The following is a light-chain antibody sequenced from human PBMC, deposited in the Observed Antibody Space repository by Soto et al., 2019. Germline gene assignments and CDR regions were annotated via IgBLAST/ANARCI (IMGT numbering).Light chain of an antibody. V-gene: IGLV2-14*03. CDR3: CSYTSSSTHF. CDR2: DVN. J-gene: IGLJ1*01. Sequence: QSALTQPASVSGSPGQSITISCTGTSSDVGGYNFVSWYQQHPGKVPKLMIFDVNRRPSGVSDCFSGSKSGNTASLTISGLQAEDEGHYYCCSYTSSSTHFFGSGTKLTVL. CDR1: SSDVGGYNF.